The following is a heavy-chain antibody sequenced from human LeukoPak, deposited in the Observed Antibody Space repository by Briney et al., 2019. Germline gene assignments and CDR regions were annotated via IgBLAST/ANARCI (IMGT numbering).Heavy chain of an antibody. D-gene: IGHD6-13*01. V-gene: IGHV1-2*06. Sequence: ASVKVSCKASGYTFTGYYMHWVRQAPGQGLEWTGRINPNSGGTNYAQKFQGRVTMTRGTSISTAYMELSRLRSDDTAVYYCAMIASSWYQFDYWGQGTLVTVSS. CDR3: AMIASSWYQFDY. CDR2: INPNSGGT. J-gene: IGHJ4*02. CDR1: GYTFTGYY.